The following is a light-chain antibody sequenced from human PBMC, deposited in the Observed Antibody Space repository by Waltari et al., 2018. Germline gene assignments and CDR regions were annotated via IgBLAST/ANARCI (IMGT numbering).Light chain of an antibody. CDR2: GAF. CDR1: QGIRND. V-gene: IGKV1-6*01. Sequence: AIQMPQSPPSLSGSVGARVPITCRASQGIRNDVCWYQQKPGQTPQLLIFGAFNLQRGVPSRFSGSGYGTDFTLSISGLQPEDFATYYCLQDHNYPRTFGQGTKVEI. J-gene: IGKJ1*01. CDR3: LQDHNYPRT.